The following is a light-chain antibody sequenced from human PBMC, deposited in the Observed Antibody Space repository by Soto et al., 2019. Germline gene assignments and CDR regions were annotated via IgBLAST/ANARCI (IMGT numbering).Light chain of an antibody. CDR2: GAS. CDR3: QQYDTSPRLT. J-gene: IGKJ4*01. CDR1: QTVSGSY. V-gene: IGKV3-20*01. Sequence: EIVLTQSPGTLSLSPGERATLSCRASQTVSGSYLAWYQQKPGQAPRLLIYGASTRANGIPDRFSGSGSGTDFTLTISSLEPEDFAVFYCQQYDTSPRLTFGGGTKVEIK.